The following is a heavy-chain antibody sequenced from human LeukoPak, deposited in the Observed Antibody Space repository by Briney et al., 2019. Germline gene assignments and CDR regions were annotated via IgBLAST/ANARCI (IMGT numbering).Heavy chain of an antibody. Sequence: ASVTVSCKASGYRFTSYDMHWVRQAPGQGLEWMGIINPSGGSTSYAQRFQGRVAMTRDTSTTTVYMEVNSLTSEDTAVYFCARDGPIAAPFDYWGQGTLVTVSS. V-gene: IGHV1-46*01. CDR3: ARDGPIAAPFDY. D-gene: IGHD2-15*01. J-gene: IGHJ4*02. CDR2: INPSGGST. CDR1: GYRFTSYD.